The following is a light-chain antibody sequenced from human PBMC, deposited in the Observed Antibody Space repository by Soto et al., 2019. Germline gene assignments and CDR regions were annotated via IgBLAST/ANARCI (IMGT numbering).Light chain of an antibody. CDR3: QQRINWPLS. CDR2: DAS. Sequence: EIVLTQSPATLSLSPGERATLSCRASQSVSSYLAWYQQKPGQPPRLLIYDASNRATGIPARFSGSGSGTDFTLTISSLEPEGFAVYYCQQRINWPLSFGGGTKVEIK. V-gene: IGKV3-11*01. J-gene: IGKJ4*01. CDR1: QSVSSY.